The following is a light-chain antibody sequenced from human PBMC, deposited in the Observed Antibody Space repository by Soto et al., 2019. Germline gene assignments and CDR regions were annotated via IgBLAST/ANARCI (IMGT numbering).Light chain of an antibody. CDR1: QSVSSD. CDR3: LQYNDWPPKQYT. CDR2: GAS. Sequence: EIVMTQSPATLSVSPGERATLSCRASQSVSSDLGWYQHKPGQAPRLLIYGASTRATGTPARFSGSGSGTEFSLSISSLQPEDFAVYYCLQYNDWPPKQYTFGQGTKLEIK. V-gene: IGKV3-15*01. J-gene: IGKJ2*01.